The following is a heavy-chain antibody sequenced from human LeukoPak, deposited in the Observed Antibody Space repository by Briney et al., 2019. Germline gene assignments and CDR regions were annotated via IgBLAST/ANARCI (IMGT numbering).Heavy chain of an antibody. V-gene: IGHV4-34*01. CDR2: INHSGST. Sequence: SETLSLTCAVYGGSFSGYYWSWIRQPPGKGLEWIGEINHSGSTNYNPSLKSRVTISVDTSKNQFSLKLSSVTAADTAVYYCARSPIVGAVGYWGQGTLVTVSS. CDR3: ARSPIVGAVGY. CDR1: GGSFSGYY. D-gene: IGHD1-26*01. J-gene: IGHJ4*02.